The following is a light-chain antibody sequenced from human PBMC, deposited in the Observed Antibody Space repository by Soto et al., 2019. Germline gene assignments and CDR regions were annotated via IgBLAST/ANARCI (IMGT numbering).Light chain of an antibody. J-gene: IGKJ4*01. V-gene: IGKV3-11*01. Sequence: EIVLTQSPATLSLSPGERATLSCRVSQSVTSFLAWYQQKPGQAPRLLIYDASNRATGIPARFSGSGSGTDFTLNISSLEPEDFAVYYCQQRSNWPLTFGGGTKVETK. CDR3: QQRSNWPLT. CDR1: QSVTSF. CDR2: DAS.